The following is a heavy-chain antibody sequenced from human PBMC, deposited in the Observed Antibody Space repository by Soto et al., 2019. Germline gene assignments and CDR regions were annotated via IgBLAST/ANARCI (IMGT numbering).Heavy chain of an antibody. J-gene: IGHJ3*02. CDR2: IIPILGIA. V-gene: IGHV1-69*02. Sequence: SVKVSCKASGATFSSYTISWVRQAPGQGLEWMGRIIPILGIANYAQKFQGRVTITADKSTSTAYMELSSLRSEDTAVYYCARGLGYCSSTSCPNAFDIWGQGTMVTVSS. CDR1: GATFSSYT. CDR3: ARGLGYCSSTSCPNAFDI. D-gene: IGHD2-2*01.